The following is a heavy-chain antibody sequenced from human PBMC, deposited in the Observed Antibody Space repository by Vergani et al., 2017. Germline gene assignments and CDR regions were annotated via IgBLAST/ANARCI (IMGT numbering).Heavy chain of an antibody. CDR2: IYHSGST. D-gene: IGHD2-8*01. V-gene: IGHV4-4*02. Sequence: QVQLQESGPGLVKPSQTLSLTCTVSGGSISGTNWWSCVRQSPGKGLEWIGEIYHSGSTNYNPSLKSRVTISVDKSKNQFSLKLSSVTAADTAVYYCARSGYCAHGVCYMTYYYYMDVWGKGTAVTVSS. CDR3: ARSGYCAHGVCYMTYYYYMDV. CDR1: GGSISGTNW. J-gene: IGHJ6*03.